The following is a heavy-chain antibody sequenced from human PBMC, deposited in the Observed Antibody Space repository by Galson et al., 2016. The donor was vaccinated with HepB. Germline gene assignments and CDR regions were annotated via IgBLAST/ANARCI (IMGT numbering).Heavy chain of an antibody. D-gene: IGHD6-13*01. CDR2: ISSGAYKT. CDR1: GFTFSPYA. CDR3: AKSQALAAAGRVGTFDY. Sequence: SLRLSCAASGFTFSPYAMSWVRQAPGQGLEWVSIISSGAYKTYYADSVKGRFTISRDNSRNTVFLQMNSLRAEDTAVYYCAKSQALAAAGRVGTFDYWGQGTLVTVSS. V-gene: IGHV3-23*01. J-gene: IGHJ4*02.